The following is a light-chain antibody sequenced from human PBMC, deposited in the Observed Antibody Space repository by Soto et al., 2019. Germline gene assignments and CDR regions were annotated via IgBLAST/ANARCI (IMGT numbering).Light chain of an antibody. Sequence: EIEVTLSPATLSLSQRDRAALSCRASQNINSDLAWYQQRPGQPPRLLIYDASNRAPGIPARFGGSGSGADFTLSISSLEPEDFAVYHCQQRNMWPRTVGQGGKVAIK. J-gene: IGKJ1*01. CDR2: DAS. V-gene: IGKV3-11*01. CDR1: QNINSD. CDR3: QQRNMWPRT.